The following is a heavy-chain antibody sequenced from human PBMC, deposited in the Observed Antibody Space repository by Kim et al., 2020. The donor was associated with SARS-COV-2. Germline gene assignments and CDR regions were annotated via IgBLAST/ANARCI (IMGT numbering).Heavy chain of an antibody. CDR2: INHSGST. Sequence: SETLSLTCAVYGGSFSGYYWSWIRQPPGKGLEWIGEINHSGSTNYNPSLKSRVTISVDTSKNQFSLKLSSVTAADTAVYYCARVILRPRAPAAVKNKINWFDPWGQGTLAT. CDR3: ARVILRPRAPAAVKNKINWFDP. J-gene: IGHJ5*02. D-gene: IGHD3-3*02. V-gene: IGHV4-34*01. CDR1: GGSFSGYY.